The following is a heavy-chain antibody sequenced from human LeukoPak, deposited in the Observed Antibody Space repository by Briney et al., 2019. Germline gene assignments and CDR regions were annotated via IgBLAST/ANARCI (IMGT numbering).Heavy chain of an antibody. D-gene: IGHD6-13*01. CDR3: AKTRPLDSSSWSHGDY. CDR1: GFTFSNAW. J-gene: IGHJ4*02. V-gene: IGHV3-23*01. Sequence: GGSLRLSCAASGFTFSNAWMNWVRRAPGKGLKWVSTISGSGSMTYYADSVKGRFTISRDNSKNTLYLQMNSLRAEDTAVYYCAKTRPLDSSSWSHGDYWGQGTLVTVSS. CDR2: ISGSGSMT.